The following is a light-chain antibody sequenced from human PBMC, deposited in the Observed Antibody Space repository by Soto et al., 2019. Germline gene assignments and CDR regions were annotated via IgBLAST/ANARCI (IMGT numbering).Light chain of an antibody. J-gene: IGKJ5*01. CDR2: AAS. CDR1: QVMSSW. V-gene: IGKV1D-12*01. Sequence: DIQMTQSPSSVSAAVGERVTITCRASQVMSSWLAWYQQKPGKDPKLLIFAASTLQSGVPSRCSGRGPRTDFPLTITSLQPEDIGTYYCQQTDTLPSTFGQGIRLEMK. CDR3: QQTDTLPST.